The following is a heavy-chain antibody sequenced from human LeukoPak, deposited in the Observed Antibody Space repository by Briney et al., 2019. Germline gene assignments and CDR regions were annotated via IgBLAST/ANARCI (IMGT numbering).Heavy chain of an antibody. J-gene: IGHJ3*02. V-gene: IGHV3-23*01. Sequence: GGSLRLSCAASGFTFSSYAMSWVRQAPRKELEWVSAISGSGGSTYYADSVKGRFTISRDNSKNTLYLQMNSLRAEDTAVYYCAKDGTISGAFDIWGQGTMVTVSS. CDR1: GFTFSSYA. D-gene: IGHD3-9*01. CDR3: AKDGTISGAFDI. CDR2: ISGSGGST.